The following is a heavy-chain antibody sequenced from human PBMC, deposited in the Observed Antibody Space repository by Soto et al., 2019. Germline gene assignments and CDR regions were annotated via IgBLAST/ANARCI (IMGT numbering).Heavy chain of an antibody. CDR3: ASSQGDY. Sequence: EVHLVESGGVVVQPGGSLRLTCAASGFTFDDHNMHWVRQVPGKGLEWVSLISWDGGTTYYADSVKGRFTVTRDNSINLLPLQRNALTTEDSDMYYCASSQGDYRGKGSLVTVS. CDR1: GFTFDDHN. J-gene: IGHJ1*01. D-gene: IGHD2-21*01. V-gene: IGHV3-43*01. CDR2: ISWDGGTT.